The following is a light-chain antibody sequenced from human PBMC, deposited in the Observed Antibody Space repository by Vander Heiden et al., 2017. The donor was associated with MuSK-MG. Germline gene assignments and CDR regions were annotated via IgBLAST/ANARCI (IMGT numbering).Light chain of an antibody. J-gene: IGKJ4*01. Sequence: EIVLTQSPATLSLSPGERATLSCRASQSVSSSLAWYQQKPGQAPRLLTYRASDRATGIPARFSGSGSGTDFTLTISSLEPEDFAVYYCQQCSSWPLTFGGGTKVEIK. CDR1: QSVSSS. V-gene: IGKV3-11*01. CDR3: QQCSSWPLT. CDR2: RAS.